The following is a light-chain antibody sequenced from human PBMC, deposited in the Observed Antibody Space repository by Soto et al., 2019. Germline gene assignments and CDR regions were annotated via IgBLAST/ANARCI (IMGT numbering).Light chain of an antibody. CDR3: CSYAGSYTWV. CDR2: DVS. J-gene: IGLJ3*02. V-gene: IGLV2-11*01. Sequence: QSALTQPRSVSGSPGQSVTISCTGTSSVVGGYNYVSWYQQHPGKAPKLMIYDVSKRPSGVPDRFSGSKSGNTASLTISGLQAEDEADYYCCSYAGSYTWVFGGGPSSPS. CDR1: SSVVGGYNY.